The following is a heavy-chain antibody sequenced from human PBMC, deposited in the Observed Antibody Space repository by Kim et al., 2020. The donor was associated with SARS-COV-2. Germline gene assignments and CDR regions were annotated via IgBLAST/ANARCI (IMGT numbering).Heavy chain of an antibody. CDR1: GFTFSSYA. J-gene: IGHJ6*02. Sequence: GGSLRLSCAASGFTFSSYAMSWVRQAPGKGLEWVSAISGSGGSTYSADFVKGRFTISRDNSKNTLYLQMNSLRAEDTAVYYCAKSHSSSWYRSYYYYGMDVWGQGTTVTVSS. CDR2: ISGSGGST. V-gene: IGHV3-23*01. D-gene: IGHD6-13*01. CDR3: AKSHSSSWYRSYYYYGMDV.